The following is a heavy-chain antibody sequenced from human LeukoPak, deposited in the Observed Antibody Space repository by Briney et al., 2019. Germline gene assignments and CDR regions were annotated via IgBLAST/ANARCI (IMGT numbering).Heavy chain of an antibody. CDR2: ICYSGST. V-gene: IGHV4-59*01. CDR3: ARVRSSSSRGGTFDY. J-gene: IGHJ4*02. D-gene: IGHD6-13*01. CDR1: GGSISSYY. Sequence: PSETLSLTCTVSGGSISSYYWSWIRQPPGKGLEWIGYICYSGSTNYNPSLKSRVTISVDTSKNQFSLKLSSVTAADTAVYYCARVRSSSSRGGTFDYWGQGTLVTVSS.